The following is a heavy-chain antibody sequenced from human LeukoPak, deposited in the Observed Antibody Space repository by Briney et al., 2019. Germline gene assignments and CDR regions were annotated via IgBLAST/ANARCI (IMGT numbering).Heavy chain of an antibody. V-gene: IGHV4-34*01. CDR1: GGSFRGYY. CDR3: ANMFRGSGNSNSSWFDP. Sequence: SETLSLTCAVYGGSFRGYYWSWIRQPPGKGPEWIGEINHSGSTNYNPSLKSRVTISVDTSKNQFSLKLSSVTAADTAVYYCANMFRGSGNSNSSWFDPWGQGTLVTVSS. D-gene: IGHD3-10*02. CDR2: INHSGST. J-gene: IGHJ5*02.